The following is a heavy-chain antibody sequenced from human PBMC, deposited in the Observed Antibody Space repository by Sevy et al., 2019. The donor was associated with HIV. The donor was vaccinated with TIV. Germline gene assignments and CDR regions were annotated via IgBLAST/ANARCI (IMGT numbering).Heavy chain of an antibody. Sequence: SQTLSLTCAISGDSVSSNSAAWNWIRQSPSRGLEWLGRTYYRSKWYNDYAVTVKSRITINPDTSKNQLSLQLNSVTPEDTAVYYCARGVIVLRFLEWLSETYYYYYYMDVWGKGTTVTVSS. V-gene: IGHV6-1*01. CDR1: GDSVSSNSAA. CDR3: ARGVIVLRFLEWLSETYYYYYYMDV. D-gene: IGHD3-3*01. CDR2: TYYRSKWYN. J-gene: IGHJ6*03.